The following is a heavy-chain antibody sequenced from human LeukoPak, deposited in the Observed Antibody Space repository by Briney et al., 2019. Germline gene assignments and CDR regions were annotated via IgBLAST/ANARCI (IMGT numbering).Heavy chain of an antibody. CDR3: ARHSETYYYGSGSYYPPWYYGMDV. CDR1: GGSISRYY. J-gene: IGHJ6*02. D-gene: IGHD3-10*01. CDR2: IYYSGST. V-gene: IGHV4-59*08. Sequence: SETLSLTCTVSGGSISRYYWSWIRQPPGKGLEWIGYIYYSGSTNYNPSLKSRVTISVDTSKNQFSLKLSSVTAADTAVYYCARHSETYYYGSGSYYPPWYYGMDVWGQGTTVTVSS.